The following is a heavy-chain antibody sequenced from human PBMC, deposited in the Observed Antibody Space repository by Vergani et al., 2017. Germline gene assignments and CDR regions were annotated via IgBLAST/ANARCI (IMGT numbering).Heavy chain of an antibody. CDR3: AREERSNTSPFVGD. CDR1: GFTFSNSA. CDR2: ISGHGDRT. Sequence: EVQLVESGGGLVQPGGSLRLSCVASGFTFSNSAMSWVRQTSGKGLEWVSAISGHGDRTYYADSLKGRFTISRDNSKNTVYLQMNSLKAEDRATYYCAREERSNTSPFVGDWGQGTPVTVSS. V-gene: IGHV3-23*04. J-gene: IGHJ4*02. D-gene: IGHD2/OR15-2a*01.